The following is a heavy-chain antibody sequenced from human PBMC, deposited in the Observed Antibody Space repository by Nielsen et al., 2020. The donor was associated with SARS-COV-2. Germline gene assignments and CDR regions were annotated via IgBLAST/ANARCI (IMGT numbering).Heavy chain of an antibody. J-gene: IGHJ6*02. CDR3: ATHTGSYSYYGADV. Sequence: SETLSLTCTVSGGSISSHYWTWIRQFPGKGMEWIGYNYYSGSANYNPSLKSRVTISIDTSNNKFSLNLTSMTAADTAVYYCATHTGSYSYYGADVWGQGTTVAVSS. D-gene: IGHD1-26*01. V-gene: IGHV4-59*11. CDR1: GGSISSHY. CDR2: NYYSGSA.